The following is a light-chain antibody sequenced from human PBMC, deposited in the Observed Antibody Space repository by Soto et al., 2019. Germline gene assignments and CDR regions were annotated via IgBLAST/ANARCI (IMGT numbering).Light chain of an antibody. Sequence: EIGVTQSPGTLSLSPGERATLSCRASQNVRSNFLAWYQQKHGQAPRLVIFGASSRATGIPDRFSGSGSGTDCTRTISRLEPEDFAGYYCQQYGGSPRTCGQGTKLEIK. CDR1: QNVRSNF. V-gene: IGKV3-20*01. CDR2: GAS. J-gene: IGKJ2*01. CDR3: QQYGGSPRT.